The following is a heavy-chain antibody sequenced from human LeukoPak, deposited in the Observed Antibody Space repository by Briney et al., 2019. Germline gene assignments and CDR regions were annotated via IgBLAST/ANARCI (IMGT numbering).Heavy chain of an antibody. CDR3: ARQRLHWVF. CDR2: IYYSGST. V-gene: IGHV4-38-2*01. CDR1: GYSISSGYY. Sequence: PSETLSLTCAVSGYSISSGYYWGWIRQPPGKGLEWIGSIYYSGSTYYNPSLKSRVTISVDTSKNQFSLKLSSVTAADTAVYYCARQRLHWVFWGQGTLVTVSS. D-gene: IGHD3-16*01. J-gene: IGHJ4*02.